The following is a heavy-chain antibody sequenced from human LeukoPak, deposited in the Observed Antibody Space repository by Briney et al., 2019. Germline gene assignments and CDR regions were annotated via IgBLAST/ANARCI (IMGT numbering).Heavy chain of an antibody. J-gene: IGHJ1*01. V-gene: IGHV3-11*01. CDR2: ISSSGSTI. CDR1: GFTFSDYY. D-gene: IGHD6-19*01. Sequence: PGGSLRLSCAASGFTFSDYYMSWIRQAPGKGLEWVSYISSSGSTIYYADSVKGRFTISRDNAKNSLYLKMNSLRAEDTAVYYCAKSSGWYKYFQHWGQGTLVTVSS. CDR3: AKSSGWYKYFQH.